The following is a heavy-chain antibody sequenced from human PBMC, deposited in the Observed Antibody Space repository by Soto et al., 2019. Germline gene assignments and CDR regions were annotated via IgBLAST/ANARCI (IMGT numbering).Heavy chain of an antibody. CDR3: ARVGYYYDSSGYLPY. CDR2: ISSSSSYI. V-gene: IGHV3-21*01. D-gene: IGHD3-22*01. CDR1: GFTFSSYS. Sequence: GGSLRLSCAASGFTFSSYSMNWVRQAPGKGLEWVSSISSSSSYIYYADSVKGRFTISRDNAKNSLYLQMNSLRAEDTAVYYCARVGYYYDSSGYLPYWGQGTLVTVS. J-gene: IGHJ4*02.